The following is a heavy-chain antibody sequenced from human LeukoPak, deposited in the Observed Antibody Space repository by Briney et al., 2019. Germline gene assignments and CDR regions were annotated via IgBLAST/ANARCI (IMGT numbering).Heavy chain of an antibody. CDR3: ASLDFWSGYFDY. CDR2: IYYSGST. D-gene: IGHD3-3*01. J-gene: IGHJ4*02. CDR1: GGSISSYY. Sequence: PSETLSLTCTVSGGSISSYYWSWIRQPPGEGLEWIGYIYYSGSTNYNPSLKSRVTISVDTSKNQFSLKLSSVTAADTAVYYCASLDFWSGYFDYWGQGTLVTVSS. V-gene: IGHV4-59*01.